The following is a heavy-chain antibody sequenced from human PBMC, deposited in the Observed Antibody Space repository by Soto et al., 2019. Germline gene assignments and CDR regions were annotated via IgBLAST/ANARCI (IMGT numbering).Heavy chain of an antibody. D-gene: IGHD3-10*01. J-gene: IGHJ4*02. V-gene: IGHV1-24*01. Sequence: ASVKPSCKDSGYTHTDISMHWVRQAPGKGLEWMGGFDPEDGETIYAQKFQGRVTMTEDTSTDTAYMELSSLRSEDTAVYYCARHNYGSGSTYFDYWGQGTLVTVSS. CDR3: ARHNYGSGSTYFDY. CDR2: FDPEDGET. CDR1: GYTHTDIS.